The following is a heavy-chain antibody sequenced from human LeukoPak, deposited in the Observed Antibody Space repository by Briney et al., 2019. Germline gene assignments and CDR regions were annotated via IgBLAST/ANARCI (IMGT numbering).Heavy chain of an antibody. V-gene: IGHV3-53*04. CDR2: IYSGGST. CDR3: AREGRYYDILTGYYSPGMDV. D-gene: IGHD3-9*01. J-gene: IGHJ6*02. CDR1: GFTVSSNY. Sequence: GGSLRLSCAASGFTVSSNYMSWVRQAPGKGLEWVSVIYSGGSTYYADSVKGRFTISRHNSKNTLYLQMNSLRAEDTAVYYCAREGRYYDILTGYYSPGMDVWGQGTTVTVSS.